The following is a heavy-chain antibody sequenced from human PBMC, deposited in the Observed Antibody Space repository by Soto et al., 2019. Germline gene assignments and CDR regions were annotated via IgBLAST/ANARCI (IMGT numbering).Heavy chain of an antibody. CDR3: TRFYDYYFDN. CDR2: IFPGDSDT. J-gene: IGHJ4*02. CDR1: GSIFSSSW. D-gene: IGHD3-16*01. V-gene: IGHV5-51*01. Sequence: EVQLVQSGAEVKKHGESLKISCTGSGSIFSSSWIGWVRQMPGKGLEWMGIIFPGDSDTRYSPSFQGQVTISVDKSINTAYLQWGSLKASDTAMYYCTRFYDYYFDNWGQGTQVTVSS.